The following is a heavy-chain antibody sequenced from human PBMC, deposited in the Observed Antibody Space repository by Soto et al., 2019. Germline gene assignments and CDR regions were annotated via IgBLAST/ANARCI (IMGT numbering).Heavy chain of an antibody. J-gene: IGHJ4*02. Sequence: SETLSLTCTVSGGSISSSSYYWGWIRQPPGKGLEWIGSIYYSGSTYYNPSLKSRVTISVDTSKNQFSLKLSSVTAADTAVYYCARHFSSIVATIPIDYWGQGTLVTVSS. CDR3: ARHFSSIVATIPIDY. CDR2: IYYSGST. V-gene: IGHV4-39*01. D-gene: IGHD5-12*01. CDR1: GGSISSSSYY.